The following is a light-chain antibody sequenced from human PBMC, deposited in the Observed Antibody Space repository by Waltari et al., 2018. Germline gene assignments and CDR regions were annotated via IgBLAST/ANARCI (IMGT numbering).Light chain of an antibody. CDR2: DVS. CDR1: SSYVGGYNY. J-gene: IGLJ2*01. Sequence: HSALTQPASVSGSPGQSLTISCTGTSSYVGGYNYVSWYQHHPGKAPKLMIFDVSNRPSGVSDRFSGSKSGNTASLTISGLQAEDEADYYCSSYISSDTLELFGGGTSLTVL. V-gene: IGLV2-14*03. CDR3: SSYISSDTLEL.